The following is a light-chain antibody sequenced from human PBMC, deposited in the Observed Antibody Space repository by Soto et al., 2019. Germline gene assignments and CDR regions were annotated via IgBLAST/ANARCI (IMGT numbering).Light chain of an antibody. J-gene: IGLJ2*01. V-gene: IGLV2-11*01. Sequence: QSALTQPRSVSGSPGQSVTISCTGTSSDVGGYNYVSWYQQHPGKAPKLMIYDVSKRPSGVPDRFSGSKSGNTASLTISGLQAEDEADYYCCSYAGSRVVFGGGTKVTVL. CDR1: SSDVGGYNY. CDR3: CSYAGSRVV. CDR2: DVS.